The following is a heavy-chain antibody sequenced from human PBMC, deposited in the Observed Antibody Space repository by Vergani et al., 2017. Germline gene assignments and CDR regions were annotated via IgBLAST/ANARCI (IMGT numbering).Heavy chain of an antibody. D-gene: IGHD6-19*01. J-gene: IGHJ5*02. CDR3: ARESSGWYKGGWFDP. CDR1: GFTFSSYS. CDR2: ISSSGSTI. V-gene: IGHV3-21*05. Sequence: EVQLVESGGGLVKPGGSLRLSCAASGFTFSSYSMNWVRQAPGKGLEWVSYISSSGSTIYYADSVKGRFTISRDNAKNSLYLQMNSLRAEDTAVYYCARESSGWYKGGWFDPWGQGTLVTVSS.